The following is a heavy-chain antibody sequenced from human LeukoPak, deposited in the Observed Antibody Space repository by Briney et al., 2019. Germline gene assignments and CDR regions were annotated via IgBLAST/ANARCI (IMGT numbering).Heavy chain of an antibody. J-gene: IGHJ4*02. D-gene: IGHD2-21*01. Sequence: GGSLRLSCAASGFTFSSYAMSWVRQAPGKGLEWVSAISGSGGSTYYADSVKGRFTISRDNSKNTLYLQLNSLRAEDTAVYYCAKPDAVVIATQEGYWGQGTLVTVSS. CDR1: GFTFSSYA. CDR2: ISGSGGST. CDR3: AKPDAVVIATQEGY. V-gene: IGHV3-23*01.